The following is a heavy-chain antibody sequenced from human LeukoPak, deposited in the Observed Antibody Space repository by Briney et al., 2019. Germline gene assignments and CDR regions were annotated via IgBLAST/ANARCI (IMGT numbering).Heavy chain of an antibody. Sequence: GGSLRLSCAASGFTFSSYEMNWVRQAPGKGLEWVALIRSDGSIKYYADSVKGRFTISRDNSKNTLYLQMNSLRAADTAVYYCARDLEWELTGLRYYYMDVWGKGTTVTVSS. CDR3: ARDLEWELTGLRYYYMDV. J-gene: IGHJ6*03. CDR1: GFTFSSYE. CDR2: IRSDGSIK. V-gene: IGHV3-30*02. D-gene: IGHD1-26*01.